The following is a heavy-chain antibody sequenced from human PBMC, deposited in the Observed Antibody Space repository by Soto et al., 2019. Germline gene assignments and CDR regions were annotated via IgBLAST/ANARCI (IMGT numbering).Heavy chain of an antibody. D-gene: IGHD6-13*01. CDR1: EFTFSGDA. J-gene: IGHJ1*01. CDR3: AKDRSDSRRTSIQH. Sequence: GGSLRLSVAAAEFTFSGDAMSWVRQAPGKGLELVSAISGSGGSTYYADSVKGRFTISRDNSKNTLYLQMNSLRAEDTAVYYCAKDRSDSRRTSIQHCGQGTLVTVSS. CDR2: ISGSGGST. V-gene: IGHV3-23*01.